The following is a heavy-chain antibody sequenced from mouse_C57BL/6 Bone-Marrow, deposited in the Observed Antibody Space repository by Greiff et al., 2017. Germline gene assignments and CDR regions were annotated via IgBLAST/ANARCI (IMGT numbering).Heavy chain of an antibody. CDR2: LHPSDSDT. CDR3: AILMLGFPYYFDY. D-gene: IGHD2-3*01. CDR1: GYTFTSYW. V-gene: IGHV1-74*01. Sequence: QVQLQQPGAELVKPGASVKVSCKASGYTFTSYWMHWVKQRPGPGLEWIGRLHPSDSDTNYNQTFKGKATLTVDKSSSTAYMQLSSLTSEDSAVYYGAILMLGFPYYFDYWGQGTTLTVSS. J-gene: IGHJ2*01.